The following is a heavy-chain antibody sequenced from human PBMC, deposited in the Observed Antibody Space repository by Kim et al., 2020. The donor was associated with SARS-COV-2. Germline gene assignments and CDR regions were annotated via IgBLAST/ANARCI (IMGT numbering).Heavy chain of an antibody. CDR2: IYSGGSST. Sequence: GGSLRLSCAASGFTFSSYAMSWVRQAPEKGLEWVSVIYSGGSSTYYADSVKGRFTISRDNSKNTLYLQMNSLRAEDTAVYYCAKDKGADGYFDWLSPADYYYGMDVWGQGTTVTVSS. V-gene: IGHV3-23*03. J-gene: IGHJ6*02. CDR3: AKDKGADGYFDWLSPADYYYGMDV. D-gene: IGHD3-9*01. CDR1: GFTFSSYA.